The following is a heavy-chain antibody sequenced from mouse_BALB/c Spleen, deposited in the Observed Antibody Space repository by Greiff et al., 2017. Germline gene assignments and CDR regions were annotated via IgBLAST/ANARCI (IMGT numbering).Heavy chain of an antibody. CDR1: GYTFTDYY. J-gene: IGHJ4*01. Sequence: VKLVESGAELARPGASVKLSCKASGYTFTDYYINWVKQRTGQGLEWIGEIYPGSGNTYYNEKFKGKATLTADKSSSTAYMQLSSLTSEDSAVYFCARKERYYAMDYWGQGTSVTVSS. CDR2: IYPGSGNT. V-gene: IGHV1-77*01. CDR3: ARKERYYAMDY.